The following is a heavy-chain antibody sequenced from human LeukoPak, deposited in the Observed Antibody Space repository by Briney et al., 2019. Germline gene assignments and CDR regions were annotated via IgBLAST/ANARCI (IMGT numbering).Heavy chain of an antibody. CDR1: GFSLSDYN. V-gene: IGHV3-30*18. CDR3: AKVRWDNSGWYYLDS. Sequence: AGGSLRLSCAASGFSLSDYNMHWVRQAPGKGLEWMAVISYNGINEYYADSVKGRFTISRDNSKSTLLLQMNSLRAEDTAVYYCAKVRWDNSGWYYLDSWGQGTLVTVSS. D-gene: IGHD6-19*01. CDR2: ISYNGINE. J-gene: IGHJ4*02.